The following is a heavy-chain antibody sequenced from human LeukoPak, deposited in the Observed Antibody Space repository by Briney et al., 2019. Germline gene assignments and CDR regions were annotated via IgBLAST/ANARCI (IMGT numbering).Heavy chain of an antibody. Sequence: PGGSLRLSCTTSGFNFTDDALSWFRQAPGKGLERVGFIRSKVSGGAIEYAASVKGRLIISRDDSNDIAYLQMNSLKTEDTAVYYCSRAQSGSGLGYWGQGTLVTVSS. CDR2: IRSKVSGGAI. J-gene: IGHJ4*02. D-gene: IGHD6-25*01. CDR1: GFNFTDDA. CDR3: SRAQSGSGLGY. V-gene: IGHV3-49*03.